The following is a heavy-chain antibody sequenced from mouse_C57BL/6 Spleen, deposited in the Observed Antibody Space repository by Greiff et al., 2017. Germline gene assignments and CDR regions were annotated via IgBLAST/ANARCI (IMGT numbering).Heavy chain of an antibody. Sequence: QVQLQQPGAELVKPGASVKLSCKASGYTFTSYWMHWVKQRPGQGLEWIGMIHPNSGSTNYNEKFKSKATLTVDKSSSTAYMQLSSLTSEDSAVYYCARLGGYDSHWYFDVWGTGTTVTVSS. CDR3: ARLGGYDSHWYFDV. CDR2: IHPNSGST. J-gene: IGHJ1*03. CDR1: GYTFTSYW. D-gene: IGHD2-2*01. V-gene: IGHV1-64*01.